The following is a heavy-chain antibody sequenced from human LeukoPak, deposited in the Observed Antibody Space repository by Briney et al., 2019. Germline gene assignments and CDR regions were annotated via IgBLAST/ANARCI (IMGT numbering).Heavy chain of an antibody. V-gene: IGHV4-39*01. CDR3: ARLHSTHSSNS. CDR1: GGSISSSSYY. CDR2: IYYSGST. D-gene: IGHD6-13*01. Sequence: PSETLSLTCTVSGGSISSSSYYWGWIRQPPGKGLECIGSIYYSGSTYYNPSLKSRVTISVDTSKNQFSLRLSSVTAADTAVYYCARLHSTHSSNSWGQGTLVTVSS. J-gene: IGHJ4*02.